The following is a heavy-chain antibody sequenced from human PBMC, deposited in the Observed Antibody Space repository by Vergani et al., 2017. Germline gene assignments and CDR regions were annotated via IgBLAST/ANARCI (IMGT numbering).Heavy chain of an antibody. D-gene: IGHD1-1*01. CDR2: ISSSSSYT. Sequence: QVQLVESGGGLVKPGGSLRLSCAASGFTFSDYYMSWIRQAPGKGLEWVSYISSSSSYTNYAYSVKGRFTSSSDNAKNSLYLQMNSLRAEDTAVYYCAIGTTGTTPDAFDIWGQGTMVTVSS. CDR1: GFTFSDYY. CDR3: AIGTTGTTPDAFDI. V-gene: IGHV3-11*06. J-gene: IGHJ3*02.